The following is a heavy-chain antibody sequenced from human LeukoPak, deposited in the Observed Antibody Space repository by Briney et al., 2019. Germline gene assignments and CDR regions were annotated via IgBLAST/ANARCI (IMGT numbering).Heavy chain of an antibody. J-gene: IGHJ3*02. CDR2: ISSSGST. Sequence: SQTLSLTCTVSGDSISSGDYYWSWIRQPAGRGLEWLGRISSSGSTNYNPSLKSRVTISVDTSKNQFSLKLSSVTAADTAVYFCARGPYSYDSSGAFDIWGQGTMVTVSS. V-gene: IGHV4-61*02. CDR1: GDSISSGDYY. D-gene: IGHD3-22*01. CDR3: ARGPYSYDSSGAFDI.